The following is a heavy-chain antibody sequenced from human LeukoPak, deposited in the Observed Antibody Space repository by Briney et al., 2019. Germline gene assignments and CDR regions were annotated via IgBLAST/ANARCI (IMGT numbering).Heavy chain of an antibody. D-gene: IGHD2-2*01. J-gene: IGHJ5*02. V-gene: IGHV1-18*01. CDR1: GYTFTSYG. CDR3: ARDEGGGDIVVVPAAIQFDP. Sequence: ASVKVSCKASGYTFTSYGISWVRQAPGQGLEWMGWVSAYNGNTNYAQKLQGRVTMTTDTSTSTAYMELRSLRSDDTAVYYCARDEGGGDIVVVPAAIQFDPWGQGTLVTVSS. CDR2: VSAYNGNT.